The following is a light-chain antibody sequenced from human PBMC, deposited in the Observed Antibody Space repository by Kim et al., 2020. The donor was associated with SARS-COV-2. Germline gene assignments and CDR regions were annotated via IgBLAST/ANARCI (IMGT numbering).Light chain of an antibody. CDR1: QSFSSAY. CDR2: GAS. V-gene: IGKV3-20*01. J-gene: IGKJ4*01. CDR3: KQYASTPLT. Sequence: YPEERDTLSRRASQSFSSAYLAWYQQKPGQTPRPLIYGASSRATGIPERLRGIVSGTGFTLTISGLDPEDCAVYYCKQYASTPLTFGGGTKVDTK.